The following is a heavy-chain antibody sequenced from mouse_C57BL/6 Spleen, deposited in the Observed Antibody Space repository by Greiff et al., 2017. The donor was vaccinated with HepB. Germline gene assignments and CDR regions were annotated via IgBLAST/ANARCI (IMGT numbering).Heavy chain of an antibody. CDR1: GYTFTSYW. CDR2: IYPGSGST. D-gene: IGHD3-2*02. V-gene: IGHV1-55*01. Sequence: QVHVKQPGAELVKPGASVKMSCKASGYTFTSYWITWVKQRPGQGLEWIGDIYPGSGSTNYNEKFKSKATLTVDTSSSTAYMQLSSLTSEDSAVYYCARRAQAPYYYAMDYWGQGTSVTVSS. CDR3: ARRAQAPYYYAMDY. J-gene: IGHJ4*01.